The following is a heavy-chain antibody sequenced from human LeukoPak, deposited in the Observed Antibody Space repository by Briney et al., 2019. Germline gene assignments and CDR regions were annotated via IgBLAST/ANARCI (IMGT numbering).Heavy chain of an antibody. J-gene: IGHJ4*02. Sequence: PGRSLRLSCAASGXTFSTSIMHWVRQAPGKGLEWVGVISYDGNNKYYADSVKGRFTISRDNSKSTLYVQMNSLRAEDTAVYYCAKEVIAAGGNFEYWGQGTLVTVSS. V-gene: IGHV3-30*18. D-gene: IGHD6-13*01. CDR3: AKEVIAAGGNFEY. CDR1: GXTFSTSI. CDR2: ISYDGNNK.